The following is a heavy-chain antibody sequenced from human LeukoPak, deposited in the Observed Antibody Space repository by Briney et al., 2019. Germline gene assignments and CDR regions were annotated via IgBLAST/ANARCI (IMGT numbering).Heavy chain of an antibody. V-gene: IGHV3-23*01. CDR2: ISDSGGST. Sequence: GGSLRLSCAVSGITLSNYGMSWVRQAPGKGLEWVAGISDSGGSTNYADSVKGRFTVSRDNSKNTLYLQMNSLGAEDTAVYYCAKDLGMVRGVNFDYWGQGTLVTVSS. CDR1: GITLSNYG. J-gene: IGHJ4*02. D-gene: IGHD3-10*01. CDR3: AKDLGMVRGVNFDY.